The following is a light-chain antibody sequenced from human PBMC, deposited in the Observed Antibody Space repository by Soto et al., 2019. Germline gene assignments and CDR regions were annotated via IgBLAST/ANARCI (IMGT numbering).Light chain of an antibody. V-gene: IGLV1-47*02. CDR2: SNN. Sequence: QSVLTQPPSASGTPGQRVTISYSGSSSNIGSHYVYWYQQLPGTAPKLLIYSNNQRPSGVPDRFSGSKSGTSASLAISGLRSEDEADYYCAAWDDSLSGYVFGTATKLTVL. CDR1: SSNIGSHY. CDR3: AAWDDSLSGYV. J-gene: IGLJ1*01.